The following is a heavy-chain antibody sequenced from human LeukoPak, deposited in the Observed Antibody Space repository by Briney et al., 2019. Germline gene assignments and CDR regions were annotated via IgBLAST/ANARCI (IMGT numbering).Heavy chain of an antibody. Sequence: GGSLRLSCAASEFTFSSYAMHWVRQAPGKGLEWVAVISYDGSNKYYADSVKGRFTISRDNSKNTLYLQMNSLRAEDTAVYYCARDGSSGWTWYFDYWGQGTLVTVSS. CDR3: ARDGSSGWTWYFDY. D-gene: IGHD6-19*01. CDR2: ISYDGSNK. J-gene: IGHJ4*02. V-gene: IGHV3-30-3*01. CDR1: EFTFSSYA.